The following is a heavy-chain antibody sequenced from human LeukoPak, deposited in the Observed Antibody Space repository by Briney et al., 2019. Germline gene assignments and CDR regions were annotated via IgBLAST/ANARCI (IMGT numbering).Heavy chain of an antibody. CDR2: INSDGSST. Sequence: PGGSLRLSCAASGFTFSSYWMHWVRQAPGKGLVWVSRINSDGSSTSYADSVKGRFTISRDNAKNTLYLQMNSLRAEDTAVYYCAKGGYYDSSGYYYALAWGQGTLVTVSS. D-gene: IGHD3-22*01. V-gene: IGHV3-74*01. J-gene: IGHJ5*02. CDR1: GFTFSSYW. CDR3: AKGGYYDSSGYYYALA.